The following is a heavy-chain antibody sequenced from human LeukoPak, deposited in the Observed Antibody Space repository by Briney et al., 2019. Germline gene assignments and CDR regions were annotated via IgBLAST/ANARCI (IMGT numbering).Heavy chain of an antibody. Sequence: PSETLSLTCTVSGGSIGSYYWTWTRQPPGKGLEWIGYIYYSGITNYNPSLKSRVTISVDTSKNQFSLKMSSVTAADTAVYYCARESWDTMVRGAVFDYWGLGTLVAVSS. CDR3: ARESWDTMVRGAVFDY. D-gene: IGHD3-10*01. V-gene: IGHV4-59*01. CDR1: GGSIGSYY. J-gene: IGHJ4*02. CDR2: IYYSGIT.